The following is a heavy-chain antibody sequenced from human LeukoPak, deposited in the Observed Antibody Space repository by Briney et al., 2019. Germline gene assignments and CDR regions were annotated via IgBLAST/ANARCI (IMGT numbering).Heavy chain of an antibody. CDR2: IRSKANSYAT. J-gene: IGHJ4*02. Sequence: GGSLRLSCAASGFTFSGSAMHWVRQASGKGLEWVGRIRSKANSYATAYAASVKGRFTISRDDSKNTAYLQMNSLKTEDTAVYYCVKRSSEWLRSLNLYFDYWGQGTLVTVSS. CDR1: GFTFSGSA. V-gene: IGHV3-73*01. CDR3: VKRSSEWLRSLNLYFDY. D-gene: IGHD5-12*01.